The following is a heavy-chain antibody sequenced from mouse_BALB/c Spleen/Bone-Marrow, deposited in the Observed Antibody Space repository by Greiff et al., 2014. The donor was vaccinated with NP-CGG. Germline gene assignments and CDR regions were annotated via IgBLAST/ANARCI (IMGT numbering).Heavy chain of an antibody. Sequence: ESGVGLVKPGGSLKLSCAASGFTFSSYAMSWVRQSPEKRLEWVAEISSGGSYTYYPDTVTGRFTISRDNAKNTLYLEMSSLRSEDTAMYYCARDGNWYFDVWGAGTTVTVSS. V-gene: IGHV5-9-4*01. CDR3: ARDGNWYFDV. CDR2: ISSGGSYT. J-gene: IGHJ1*01. CDR1: GFTFSSYA. D-gene: IGHD1-1*02.